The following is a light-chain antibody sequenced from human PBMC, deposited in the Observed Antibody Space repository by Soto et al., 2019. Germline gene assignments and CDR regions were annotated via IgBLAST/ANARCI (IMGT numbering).Light chain of an antibody. CDR2: AAS. J-gene: IGKJ1*01. CDR3: QQTLSVPRT. CDR1: QNSRTY. Sequence: DIQMTQSPRFLAASVGDRVTITCRASQNSRTYLTWYQQKPGNGPTVLIYAASTLQRGVPSRFSGSTTGTDFTLTITGLQPEDSATYYCQQTLSVPRTFGLGTKVEIK. V-gene: IGKV1-39*01.